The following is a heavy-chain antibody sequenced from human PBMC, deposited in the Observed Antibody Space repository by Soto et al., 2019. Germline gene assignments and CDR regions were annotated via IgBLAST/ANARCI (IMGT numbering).Heavy chain of an antibody. D-gene: IGHD1-26*01. J-gene: IGHJ6*02. CDR1: GFSLSTSGVG. CDR2: IYWNDDK. Sequence: QITLKESGPTLVKPTQTLTLTCTFSGFSLSTSGVGVGWIRQPPGKALEWLALIYWNDDKRYSPSLKSRLTNTKDTSKNQVVLTMTNMDPVDTATYYCAHRPSGSYVTYYYYGMDVWGQGTTVTVSS. CDR3: AHRPSGSYVTYYYYGMDV. V-gene: IGHV2-5*01.